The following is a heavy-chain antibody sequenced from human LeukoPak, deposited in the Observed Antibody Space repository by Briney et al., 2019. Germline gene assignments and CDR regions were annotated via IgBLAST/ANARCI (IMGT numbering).Heavy chain of an antibody. D-gene: IGHD3-10*01. CDR1: GGTFSSYA. J-gene: IGHJ6*02. CDR2: IIPILGIA. Sequence: ASVKVSCKASGGTFSSYAISWVRQAPGQGLEWMGRIIPILGIANYAQKFQGRVTITADKSTSTAYMELSSLRSEDTAVYYCAQGRDMVRGVYYYGMDVWGQGTTVTVSS. V-gene: IGHV1-69*04. CDR3: AQGRDMVRGVYYYGMDV.